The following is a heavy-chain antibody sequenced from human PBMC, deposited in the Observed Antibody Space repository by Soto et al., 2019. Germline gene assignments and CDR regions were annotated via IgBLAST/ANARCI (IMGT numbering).Heavy chain of an antibody. J-gene: IGHJ4*02. CDR3: AKDISTSGSVTSRVSFDY. CDR1: GFTFSSYA. D-gene: IGHD1-1*01. CDR2: ISGSGGTT. Sequence: EVQLLESGGGLVQPGGSLRLSCAASGFTFSSYAMSWVRQAPGKGLEWVSAISGSGGTTYYADSVKGRFTIPRDNSKNTLYLQMNSLRAEDTAVYYCAKDISTSGSVTSRVSFDYWGQGTLVTVSS. V-gene: IGHV3-23*01.